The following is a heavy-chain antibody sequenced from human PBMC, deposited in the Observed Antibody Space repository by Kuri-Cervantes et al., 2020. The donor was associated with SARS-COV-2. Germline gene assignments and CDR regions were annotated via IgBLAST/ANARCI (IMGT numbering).Heavy chain of an antibody. D-gene: IGHD2-8*01. V-gene: IGHV7-4-1*02. Sequence: ASVKVSCKASGYTFTNYAMNWVRQAPGQGLEWLGWVDTNTFIATYAQGFTGRFVFSLDTSVSTAYLQISSLKAEDTAVYYCGRGYCSNGVCPDSWGQGTLVTVSS. CDR2: VDTNTFIA. CDR3: GRGYCSNGVCPDS. J-gene: IGHJ4*02. CDR1: GYTFTNYA.